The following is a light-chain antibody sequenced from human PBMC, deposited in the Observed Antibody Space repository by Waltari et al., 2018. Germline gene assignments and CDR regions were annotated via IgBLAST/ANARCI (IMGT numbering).Light chain of an antibody. V-gene: IGKV1-5*03. Sequence: DIQMTQSPSTLSASVGDRVTITCRASQSISSRLAWYQQKPGKAPNLLIYKASTLESGVPSRFSGSGSGTEFTLTISSLQPVDFATYYCQHYNSYPYTIGQGTKLEIK. J-gene: IGKJ2*01. CDR2: KAS. CDR1: QSISSR. CDR3: QHYNSYPYT.